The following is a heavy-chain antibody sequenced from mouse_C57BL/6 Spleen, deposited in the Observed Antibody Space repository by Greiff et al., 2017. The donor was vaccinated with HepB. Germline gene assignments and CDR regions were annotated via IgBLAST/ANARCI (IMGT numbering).Heavy chain of an antibody. Sequence: EVQLQQSGPELVKPGASVKIPCKASGYTFTDYNMDWVKQSHGKSLEWIGDINPNNGGTIYNQKFKGKATLTVDKSSSTAYMGRRSLTSEDTAVYYCAREEDSSGYDYAMDYWGQGTSVTVSS. CDR2: INPNNGGT. CDR3: AREEDSSGYDYAMDY. V-gene: IGHV1-18*01. J-gene: IGHJ4*01. D-gene: IGHD3-2*02. CDR1: GYTFTDYN.